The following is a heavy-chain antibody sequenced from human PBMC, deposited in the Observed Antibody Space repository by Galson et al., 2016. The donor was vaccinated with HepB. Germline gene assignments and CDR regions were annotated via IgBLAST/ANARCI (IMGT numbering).Heavy chain of an antibody. CDR2: INWSGDST. D-gene: IGHD3-10*01. J-gene: IGHJ6*02. Sequence: SLRLSCAASGFAFGHYWMSWARQAPGEGLEWVSGINWSGDSTAYADSVKGRFTISRDESKNSLYLQMSSLRAEDTALYQCARGLVGSGMDVGGQGTTVTVSS. V-gene: IGHV3-20*01. CDR1: GFAFGHYW. CDR3: ARGLVGSGMDV.